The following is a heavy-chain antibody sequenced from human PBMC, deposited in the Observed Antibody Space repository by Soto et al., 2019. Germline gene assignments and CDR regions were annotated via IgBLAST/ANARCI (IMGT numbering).Heavy chain of an antibody. CDR2: IKHGGSS. CDR1: AGSFSHYY. V-gene: IGHV4-34*01. D-gene: IGHD6-19*01. Sequence: QVQQQPWGAGLLKPSETLSLTCTVYAGSFSHYYWNWIRQSPGKGLEWIGKIKHGGSSSYNPSLRSRVSISVDMSKNQFSLTLRSVTAADTGVYYCARGGSSDWQVALDIWGQGTMVPVSS. CDR3: ARGGSSDWQVALDI. J-gene: IGHJ3*02.